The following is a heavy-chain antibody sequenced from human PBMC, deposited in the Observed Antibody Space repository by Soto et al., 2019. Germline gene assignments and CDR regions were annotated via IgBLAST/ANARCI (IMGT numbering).Heavy chain of an antibody. CDR2: IIPIFGTA. J-gene: IGHJ3*02. CDR1: GGTFSSYA. CDR3: ARVVASIGIAVAVGAFDI. Sequence: QVQLVQSGAEVKKPGSSVKVSCKASGGTFSSYAISWVRQAPGQGREWMGGIIPIFGTANYAQKFQGRVTITADESTSTAYMELSSLRSEDTAVYYCARVVASIGIAVAVGAFDIWGQGTMVTVSS. V-gene: IGHV1-69*01. D-gene: IGHD6-19*01.